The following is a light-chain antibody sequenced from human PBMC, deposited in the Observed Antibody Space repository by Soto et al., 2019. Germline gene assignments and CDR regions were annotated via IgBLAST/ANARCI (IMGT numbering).Light chain of an antibody. Sequence: EIVLTQSPATLSLSPGERATLSCRASQSVSSYLAWYQQKPGQAPRLLIYDASNRATGIPARFSGSGSGTXXTLTISSLEPEDFAVYYCQQXSNWVSFGGGTKV. J-gene: IGKJ4*01. V-gene: IGKV3-11*01. CDR2: DAS. CDR3: QQXSNWVS. CDR1: QSVSSY.